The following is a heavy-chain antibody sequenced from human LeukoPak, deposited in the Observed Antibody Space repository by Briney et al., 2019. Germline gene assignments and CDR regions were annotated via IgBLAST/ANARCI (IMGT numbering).Heavy chain of an antibody. Sequence: GGSLRLSCAASGFSFSNYWMSWVRQAPGKGLEWVANIKQDESEKYYVDSVKGRLTISRDNAKNSLYLQMNSLRVEDTAVYFCARARIAAPLLDYWGQGTLVTVSS. CDR1: GFSFSNYW. D-gene: IGHD6-13*01. V-gene: IGHV3-7*02. CDR2: IKQDESEK. CDR3: ARARIAAPLLDY. J-gene: IGHJ4*02.